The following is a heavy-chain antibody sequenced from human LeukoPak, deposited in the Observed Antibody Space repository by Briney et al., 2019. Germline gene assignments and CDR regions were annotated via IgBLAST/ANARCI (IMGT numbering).Heavy chain of an antibody. J-gene: IGHJ4*02. CDR1: GFTFSRYG. Sequence: GGSLRLSCAASGFTFSRYGMHWVRQAPGRGLEWVAVIWSDASNTYYVDSVKGRFTISRDNSKNTLYLQMNSLRAEDTAVYYCARTYNIRYFDTWGQGTLVTVSS. V-gene: IGHV3-33*01. D-gene: IGHD3-9*01. CDR2: IWSDASNT. CDR3: ARTYNIRYFDT.